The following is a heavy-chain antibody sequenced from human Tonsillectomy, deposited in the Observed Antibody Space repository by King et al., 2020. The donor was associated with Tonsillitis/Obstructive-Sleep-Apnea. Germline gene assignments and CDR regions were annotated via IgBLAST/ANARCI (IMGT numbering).Heavy chain of an antibody. CDR1: GGSISSYY. Sequence: VQLQESGPGLVKPSETLSLTCTVSGGSISSYYWSWIRPPPGKGLEWIGYIYYSGSTNYNPSLKSRVTISVDTSKNQFSLKLSSVTAADTAVYYCARGVLVNWYFDLWGRGTLVTVSS. CDR3: ARGVLVNWYFDL. D-gene: IGHD1-26*01. V-gene: IGHV4-59*01. CDR2: IYYSGST. J-gene: IGHJ2*01.